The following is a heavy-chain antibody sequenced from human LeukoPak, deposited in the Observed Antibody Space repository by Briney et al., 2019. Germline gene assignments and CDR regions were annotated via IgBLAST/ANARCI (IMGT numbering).Heavy chain of an antibody. CDR1: GGSISSYY. J-gene: IGHJ1*01. D-gene: IGHD2-15*01. Sequence: PSETLSLTCTVSGGSISSYYWSWIRQPPGKGLEWIGYIYYSGSTNYNPSLKSRVTISVDTSKNQFSLKLSSVTAADTAVYYCASPGSSCSRGSCYFPGFQHWGQGTLVTVSS. CDR3: ASPGSSCSRGSCYFPGFQH. CDR2: IYYSGST. V-gene: IGHV4-59*01.